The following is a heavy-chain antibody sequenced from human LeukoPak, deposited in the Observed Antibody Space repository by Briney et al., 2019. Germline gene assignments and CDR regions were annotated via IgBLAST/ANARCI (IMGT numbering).Heavy chain of an antibody. D-gene: IGHD3-22*01. Sequence: SETLSLTCTVSGGSISSSSYYWGWIRQPPGKGLEWIGSIHYSGSTYYNPSLKSRVTISVDTSKNQFSLKLSSVTAADAAVYYCARAHYYDSSGLDLWGRGTLVTVSS. CDR2: IHYSGST. V-gene: IGHV4-39*07. CDR3: ARAHYYDSSGLDL. CDR1: GGSISSSSYY. J-gene: IGHJ2*01.